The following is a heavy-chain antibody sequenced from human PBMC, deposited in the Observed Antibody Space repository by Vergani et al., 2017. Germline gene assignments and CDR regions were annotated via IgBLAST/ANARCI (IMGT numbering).Heavy chain of an antibody. D-gene: IGHD3-3*01. V-gene: IGHV3-48*02. CDR2: ISSSSSTI. CDR3: ARDAAYYDFWSGPGGYYYMDV. Sequence: EVQLVESGGGLVQPGGSLRLSCAASGFTFSSYSMNWVRQAPGKGLEWVSYISSSSSTIYYADSVKGRFTISRDNAKNSLYLQMNSLRDEDTAVYYCARDAAYYDFWSGPGGYYYMDVWGKGTTVTVSS. CDR1: GFTFSSYS. J-gene: IGHJ6*03.